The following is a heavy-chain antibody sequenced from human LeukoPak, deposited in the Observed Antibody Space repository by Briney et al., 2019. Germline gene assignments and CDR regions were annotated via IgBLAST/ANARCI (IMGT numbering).Heavy chain of an antibody. CDR1: GGSISSYY. J-gene: IGHJ5*02. CDR2: IYYSGST. V-gene: IGHV4-59*01. Sequence: PSETLSLTCTVSGGSISSYYWSWIRQPPGKGLEWIGYIYYSGSTNYNPSLKSRVTISVDPSKNQFSLKLSSVTAADTAVYYCARGDYDSSGYSPHNWFDPWGQGTLVTVSS. CDR3: ARGDYDSSGYSPHNWFDP. D-gene: IGHD3-22*01.